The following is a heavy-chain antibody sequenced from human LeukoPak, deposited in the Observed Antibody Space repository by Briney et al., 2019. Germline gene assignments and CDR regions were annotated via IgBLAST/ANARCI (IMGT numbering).Heavy chain of an antibody. CDR1: GGSISSYD. CDR2: IYYSGST. Sequence: SETLSLACTVSGGSISSYDWSWIRQPPGKGLEWIGYIYYSGSTNYNPSLKSRVTISVDTSKNQFSLKLSSVTAADTAVYYCARGLVPTQMDYWGQGTLVTVSS. J-gene: IGHJ4*02. CDR3: ARGLVPTQMDY. V-gene: IGHV4-59*01. D-gene: IGHD2-2*01.